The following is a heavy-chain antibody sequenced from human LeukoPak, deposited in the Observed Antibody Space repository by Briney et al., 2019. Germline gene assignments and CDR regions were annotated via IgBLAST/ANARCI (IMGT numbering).Heavy chain of an antibody. Sequence: GGSLRLSCAAPRFTFSRYWMHWVPPAPGKGLVWVSRINSDGSSTNYADSVKGRFTISRDNAKNTLYLQMNSLRAEDTAVYYCARDLRLWFGESPFDYWGQGTLVTVSS. CDR3: ARDLRLWFGESPFDY. D-gene: IGHD3-10*01. J-gene: IGHJ4*02. V-gene: IGHV3-74*01. CDR2: INSDGSST. CDR1: RFTFSRYW.